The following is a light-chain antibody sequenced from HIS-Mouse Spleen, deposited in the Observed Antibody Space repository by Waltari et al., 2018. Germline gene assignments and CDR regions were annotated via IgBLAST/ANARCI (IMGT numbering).Light chain of an antibody. V-gene: IGLV3-21*03. CDR1: NIGSKS. CDR2: DDS. CDR3: QVWDSSSDHPYV. J-gene: IGLJ1*01. Sequence: SYVLTQPPSVSVAPGKTAMITCGGNNIGSKSVHWYQQKPGQAPVLVVYDDSDRPSGIPERCSGSNAGNTATLTISRVEAGDEADYYCQVWDSSSDHPYVFGTGTKVTVL.